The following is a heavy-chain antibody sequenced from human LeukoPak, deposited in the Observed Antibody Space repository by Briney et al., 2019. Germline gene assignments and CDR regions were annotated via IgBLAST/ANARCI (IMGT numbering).Heavy chain of an antibody. Sequence: ASVKVSCKASGYTFTGYYMHWVRQAPGQGLEWMGWINPNSGGTNYAQKFQGRVTMTRDTSISTAYMELSRLRSDDTAVYYCAGRSKALITMVRGVIHNWFDPWGQGTLVTVSS. D-gene: IGHD3-10*01. V-gene: IGHV1-2*02. CDR1: GYTFTGYY. CDR2: INPNSGGT. J-gene: IGHJ5*02. CDR3: AGRSKALITMVRGVIHNWFDP.